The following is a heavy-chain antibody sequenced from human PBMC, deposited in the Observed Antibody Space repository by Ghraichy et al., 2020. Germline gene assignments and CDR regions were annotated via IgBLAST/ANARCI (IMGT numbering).Heavy chain of an antibody. CDR2: INPNSGGT. CDR1: GYTFTGYY. D-gene: IGHD1-7*01. V-gene: IGHV1-2*06. Sequence: ASVKVSCKASGYTFTGYYMHWVRQAPGQGLEWMGRINPNSGGTNYAQKFHGRVTMTRDTSISTAYMELIRLRSDDTALYYCARQGGGGNYWFDPWGQGPLVTVSS. J-gene: IGHJ5*02. CDR3: ARQGGGGNYWFDP.